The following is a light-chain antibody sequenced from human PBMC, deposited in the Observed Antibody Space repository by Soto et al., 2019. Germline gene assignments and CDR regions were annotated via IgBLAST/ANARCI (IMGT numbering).Light chain of an antibody. CDR3: QQGHNWPLT. J-gene: IGKJ2*01. CDR1: QSISTE. V-gene: IGKV3-15*01. Sequence: EIVMTQSPANLSVSPGKRATLSCRASQSISTELAWYQRKPGQPPRLLIYSASTRATGVPARFTGSGSGSEFTLTISGLQSEDFAVYYCQQGHNWPLTFGQGTRLEI. CDR2: SAS.